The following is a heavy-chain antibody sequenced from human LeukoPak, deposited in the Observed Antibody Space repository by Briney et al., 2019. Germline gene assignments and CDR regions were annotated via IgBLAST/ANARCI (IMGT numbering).Heavy chain of an antibody. CDR3: ARLTYYYDSSGYYRAFDY. Sequence: PSETLSLTCTVSGGSISSYYWSWIRQPAGKGLEWIGRIYTSGSTNYNPSRKSRVTISIDTSKNQFSLKLSSVTAADTAVYYCARLTYYYDSSGYYRAFDYWGQGTLVTVSS. J-gene: IGHJ4*02. CDR2: IYTSGST. D-gene: IGHD3-22*01. V-gene: IGHV4-4*07. CDR1: GGSISSYY.